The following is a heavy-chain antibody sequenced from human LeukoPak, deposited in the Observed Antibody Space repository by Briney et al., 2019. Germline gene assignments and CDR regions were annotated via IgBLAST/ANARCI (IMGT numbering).Heavy chain of an antibody. V-gene: IGHV4-4*07. J-gene: IGHJ4*02. D-gene: IGHD3-9*01. CDR1: GGSIINYY. CDR3: ARSNHDILTGSAFDY. Sequence: PSETLSLTCSVSGGSIINYYWNWIRQPAGKGLEWIGRIYTSGSTNYNPSLKSRVTMSVDTSKNQFSLKLSSVTAADTAVYYCARSNHDILTGSAFDYWGQGTLVTVSS. CDR2: IYTSGST.